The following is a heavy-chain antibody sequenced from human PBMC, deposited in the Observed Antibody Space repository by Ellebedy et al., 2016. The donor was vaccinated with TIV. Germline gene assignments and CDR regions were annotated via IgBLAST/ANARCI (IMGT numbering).Heavy chain of an antibody. CDR3: ARLDYYDSSAKNWFDP. CDR2: IYPGDSDT. CDR1: GYSFTSYW. V-gene: IGHV5-51*01. Sequence: GESLKISXKGSGYSFTSYWIGWVRQMPGKGLEWMGIIYPGDSDTRYSPSFQGQVTISADKSISTAYLQWSSLKASDTAMYYCARLDYYDSSAKNWFDPWGQGTLVTVSS. J-gene: IGHJ5*02. D-gene: IGHD3-22*01.